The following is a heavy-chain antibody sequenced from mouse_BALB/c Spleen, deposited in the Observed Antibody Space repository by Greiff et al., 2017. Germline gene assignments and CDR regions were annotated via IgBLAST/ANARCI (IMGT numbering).Heavy chain of an antibody. CDR2: ISYDGSN. J-gene: IGHJ4*01. V-gene: IGHV3-6*02. CDR1: GYSITSGYY. Sequence: EVQLKESGPGLVKPSQSLSLTCSVTGYSITSGYYWNWIRQFPGNKLEWMGYISYDGSNNYNPSLKNRISITRDTSKNQFFLKLNSVTTEDTATYYCARRGLYAMDYWGQGTSVTVSA. CDR3: ARRGLYAMDY.